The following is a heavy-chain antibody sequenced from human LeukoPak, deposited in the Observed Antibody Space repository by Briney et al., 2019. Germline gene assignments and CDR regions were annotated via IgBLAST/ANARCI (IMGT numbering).Heavy chain of an antibody. J-gene: IGHJ4*02. D-gene: IGHD2-2*01. CDR2: ISGSGGST. V-gene: IGHV3-23*01. Sequence: GGSLRLSCAASGFTFSSYAMSWVRQAPGKGLEWVSAISGSGGSTYYADSVKGRFTISRDNSKNTLYLQMNSLRAEDTAVYYCARHLGYCSSTSCYEVDYWGQGTLVTVSS. CDR3: ARHLGYCSSTSCYEVDY. CDR1: GFTFSSYA.